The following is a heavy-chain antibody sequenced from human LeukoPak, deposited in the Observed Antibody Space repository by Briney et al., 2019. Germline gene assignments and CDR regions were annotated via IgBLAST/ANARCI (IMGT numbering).Heavy chain of an antibody. CDR2: IYYSGST. CDR1: GDSITPYY. J-gene: IGHJ3*02. Sequence: PSETLSLTCVISGDSITPYYWSWVRQPPGKALEWIGYIYYSGSTEYNPSLKSRVTISVDTSKNQFSLKLSSVTAADTAVYYCARDKATVTTRGAFDIWGQGTMVTVSS. CDR3: ARDKATVTTRGAFDI. V-gene: IGHV4-59*01. D-gene: IGHD4-11*01.